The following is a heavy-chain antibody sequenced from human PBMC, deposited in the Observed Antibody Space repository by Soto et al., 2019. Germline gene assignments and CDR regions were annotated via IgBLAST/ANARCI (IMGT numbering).Heavy chain of an antibody. J-gene: IGHJ5*02. Sequence: ASVKVCCEASGYTFASYGMSWVRRAPGQGLEWMGWISAYNGNTNYAQKLQGRVTMTTDTSTSTAYMELRSLRSDDTAVYYCARVSIAAADKGDWFDPWGQGTLVTVSS. CDR3: ARVSIAAADKGDWFDP. CDR1: GYTFASYG. D-gene: IGHD6-13*01. CDR2: ISAYNGNT. V-gene: IGHV1-18*04.